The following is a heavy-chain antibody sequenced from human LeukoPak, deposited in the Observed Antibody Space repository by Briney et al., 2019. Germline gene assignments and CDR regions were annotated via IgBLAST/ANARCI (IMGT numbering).Heavy chain of an antibody. CDR1: GYTFTSYY. D-gene: IGHD2-15*01. CDR3: ARGPRYCSGGSCYSYLDY. V-gene: IGHV1-46*01. Sequence: ASVKDSCMASGYTFTSYYMHWVRQAPGQGLEWMGIINPSGGSTNYAQKFQGRVTMTRDTSTSTVYMELSSLRSEDTAVYYCARGPRYCSGGSCYSYLDYWGQGTLVTVSS. J-gene: IGHJ4*02. CDR2: INPSGGST.